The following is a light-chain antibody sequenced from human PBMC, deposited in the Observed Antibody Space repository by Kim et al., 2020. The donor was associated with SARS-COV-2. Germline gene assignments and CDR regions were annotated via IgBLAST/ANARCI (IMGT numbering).Light chain of an antibody. CDR3: QAWDSNTYV. J-gene: IGLJ1*01. CDR1: RLRNRY. Sequence: ESPGQTASIPWSGDRLRNRYVAWYQQKPGQSPVLVIYQDTKRPSGIPERFSGSNSGNTATLTISETQPLDEADYYCQAWDSNTYVFGAGTKVTVL. CDR2: QDT. V-gene: IGLV3-1*01.